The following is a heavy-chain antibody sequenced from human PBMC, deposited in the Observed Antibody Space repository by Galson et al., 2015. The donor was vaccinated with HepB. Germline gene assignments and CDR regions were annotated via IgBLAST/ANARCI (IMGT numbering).Heavy chain of an antibody. CDR2: ISGSGDRT. Sequence: SLRLSCAASGFTFGGFAMSWVRQAPGKGLEWVSGISGSGDRTHYVDSVKGRCTVSRDNSKNTADLQMKSLRAEETAIYYCAKEPNSNGDYRFFDLWGRGTLVSVSS. CDR3: AKEPNSNGDYRFFDL. CDR1: GFTFGGFA. D-gene: IGHD4-17*01. V-gene: IGHV3-23*01. J-gene: IGHJ2*01.